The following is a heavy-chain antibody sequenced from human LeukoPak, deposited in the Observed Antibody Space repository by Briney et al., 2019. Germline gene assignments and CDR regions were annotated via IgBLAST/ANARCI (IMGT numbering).Heavy chain of an antibody. J-gene: IGHJ4*02. CDR3: ARASTSGDYDY. CDR2: ITGDGSST. V-gene: IGHV3-74*01. Sequence: PGGSLRLSCVASGFTFSTYWMHWVRQAPGKGRVWVSSITGDGSSTRYADAVKGRFTLSRDNATNTLYLQMNGLRAEDTAVYYCARASTSGDYDYWGQGTLVTVSS. CDR1: GFTFSTYW. D-gene: IGHD4-17*01.